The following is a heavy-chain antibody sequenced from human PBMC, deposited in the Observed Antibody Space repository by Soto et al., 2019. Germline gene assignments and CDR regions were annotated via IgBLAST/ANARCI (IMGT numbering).Heavy chain of an antibody. CDR2: TYYRSKWYN. D-gene: IGHD6-19*01. CDR1: GDSVSSNSAA. Sequence: PSQTLSLTCAISGDSVSSNSAAWNWIRQSPSRGLEWLGRTYYRSKWYNDYAVSVKRRISINPDTSKNQVSLQLNSVTPEDTAVYYCARVYSSGWSFYYGTDVWGQGTTVTVSS. CDR3: ARVYSSGWSFYYGTDV. V-gene: IGHV6-1*01. J-gene: IGHJ6*02.